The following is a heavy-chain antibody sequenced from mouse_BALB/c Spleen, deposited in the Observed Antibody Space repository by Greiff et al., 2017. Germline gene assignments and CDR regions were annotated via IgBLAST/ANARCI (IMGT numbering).Heavy chain of an antibody. CDR1: GYTFTDYA. V-gene: IGHV1S137*01. CDR3: ARLGGGAMDY. J-gene: IGHJ4*01. Sequence: VQLQQSGAELVRPGVSVKISCKGSGYTFTDYAMHWVKQSHAKSLAWIGVISTYYGDASYNQKFKGKATMTVDKSSSTAYMELARLTSEDSAIYYCARLGGGAMDYWGQGTSVTVSS. CDR2: ISTYYGDA.